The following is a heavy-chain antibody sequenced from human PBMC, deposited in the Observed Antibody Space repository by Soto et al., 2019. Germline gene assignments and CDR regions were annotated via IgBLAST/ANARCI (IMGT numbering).Heavy chain of an antibody. D-gene: IGHD3-22*01. CDR1: GDSISSSTYY. Sequence: QVQLQESGPGLVKPSETLSLTCTVSGDSISSSTYYWGWIRQPPGKGLEWIGSMFYSGNTYYNPSLKSRVTLSIDPSNNQFSLKLNSVTAADTAVYYCVSPEGYYDSSGYTLDYWGQGTLVTVSS. J-gene: IGHJ4*02. CDR3: VSPEGYYDSSGYTLDY. V-gene: IGHV4-39*01. CDR2: MFYSGNT.